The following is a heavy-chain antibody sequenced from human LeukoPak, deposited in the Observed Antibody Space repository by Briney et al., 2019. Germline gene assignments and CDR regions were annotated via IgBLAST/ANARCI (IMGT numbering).Heavy chain of an antibody. Sequence: SETLSLTCAVSGYSISSGYYWGWIRQPPEKGLEWIGSIYHSGSTYYNPSLKSRVTISVDTSKNQFSLKLSSVTAADTAVYYCARGGHTAVDYWGQGTLVTVSS. CDR2: IYHSGST. CDR3: ARGGHTAVDY. V-gene: IGHV4-38-2*01. D-gene: IGHD5-18*01. J-gene: IGHJ4*02. CDR1: GYSISSGYY.